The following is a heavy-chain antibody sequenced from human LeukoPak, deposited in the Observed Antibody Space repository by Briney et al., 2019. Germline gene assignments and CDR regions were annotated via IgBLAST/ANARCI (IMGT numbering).Heavy chain of an antibody. D-gene: IGHD4-17*01. CDR2: IIPIFGTA. CDR1: RGTFRSYA. V-gene: IGHV1-69*01. CDR3: ARGDYGDYGY. J-gene: IGHJ4*02. Sequence: EAWVKVSCKASRGTFRSYAISGVRQAPGRGLEWVGGIIPIFGTANYAHKFQGRVTITADVSTSTAYMELSSLRSEDTAVYYCARGDYGDYGYWGQGTLVTVSS.